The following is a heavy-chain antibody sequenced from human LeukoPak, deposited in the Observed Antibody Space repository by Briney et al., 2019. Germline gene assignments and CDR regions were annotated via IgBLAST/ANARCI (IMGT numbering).Heavy chain of an antibody. Sequence: ASVKVSCKASGYTFSGYYMHWVRQAPGQGLEWMGRINPNSGGKNYAQKFQGRVTMTRDKSISTDYMELSRLRSDDTAVYYGAIGKGTGVVGATKGAFDIWGRGTMVTVSS. V-gene: IGHV1-2*06. CDR2: INPNSGGK. CDR3: AIGKGTGVVGATKGAFDI. D-gene: IGHD1-26*01. CDR1: GYTFSGYY. J-gene: IGHJ3*02.